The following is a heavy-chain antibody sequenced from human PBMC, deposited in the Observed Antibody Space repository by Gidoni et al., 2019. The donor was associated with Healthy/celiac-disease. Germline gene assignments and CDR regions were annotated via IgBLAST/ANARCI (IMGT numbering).Heavy chain of an antibody. CDR3: ATTYCGGDCYTSFDY. CDR1: GGTFSSYA. CDR2: IIPILGIA. Sequence: QVQLVQSGAEVKKPGSSVKVSCKASGGTFSSYAISWVRQAPGQGLEWMGRIIPILGIANYAQKFQGRVTITADKSTSTAYMELSSLRSEDTAVYYCATTYCGGDCYTSFDYWGQGTLVTVSS. D-gene: IGHD2-21*02. J-gene: IGHJ4*02. V-gene: IGHV1-69*09.